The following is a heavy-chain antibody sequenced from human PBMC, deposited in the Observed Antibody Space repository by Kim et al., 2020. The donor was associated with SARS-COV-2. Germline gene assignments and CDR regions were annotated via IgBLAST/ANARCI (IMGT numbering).Heavy chain of an antibody. V-gene: IGHV3-30*04. CDR3: ATEGDTSGRCGYFDY. CDR1: GLYV. Sequence: GGSLRLSCVTSGLYVIHWVRQAPGKGLEWVAAMSFDGFSKYFADSVNGRFTISRDDSKNTVWLQLNNLRDEDSAMYYCATEGDTSGRCGYFDYWSQGTL. J-gene: IGHJ4*02. CDR2: MSFDGFSK. D-gene: IGHD5-12*01.